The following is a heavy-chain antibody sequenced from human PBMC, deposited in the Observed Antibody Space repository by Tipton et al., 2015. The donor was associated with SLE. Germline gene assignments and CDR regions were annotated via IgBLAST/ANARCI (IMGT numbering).Heavy chain of an antibody. Sequence: TLSLTCSVYGGSFSTYYWNWIRPPPGKGLEWIGVINHSGSTNYNPSLMSRATISVDTSKTQLSLTLSSVTAADTAVYYCARREVLDYWGQGTLVTVSS. D-gene: IGHD1-1*01. CDR1: GGSFSTYY. J-gene: IGHJ4*02. V-gene: IGHV4-34*01. CDR3: ARREVLDY. CDR2: INHSGST.